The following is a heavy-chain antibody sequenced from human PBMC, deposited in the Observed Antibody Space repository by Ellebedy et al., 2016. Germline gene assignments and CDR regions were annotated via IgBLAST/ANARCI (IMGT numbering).Heavy chain of an antibody. CDR1: GYPSSNYA. J-gene: IGHJ4*02. D-gene: IGHD3-10*01. V-gene: IGHV1-3*04. Sequence: ASVKVSCKTSGYPSSNYAMHWVRQAPGQRLAWMGWISTANGDTKYSQNFEGRVTITRDTSASTVYMELISLRSEDTAVYFCARDSLWFGDSDFDYWGQGTLVTVSS. CDR3: ARDSLWFGDSDFDY. CDR2: ISTANGDT.